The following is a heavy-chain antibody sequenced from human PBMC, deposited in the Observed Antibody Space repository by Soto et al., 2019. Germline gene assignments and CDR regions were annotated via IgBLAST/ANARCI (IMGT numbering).Heavy chain of an antibody. CDR3: ARGGPSRDGYNNDY. CDR1: GGSISSGGYP. V-gene: IGHV4-30-2*01. J-gene: IGHJ4*02. D-gene: IGHD5-12*01. CDR2: IYYSGST. Sequence: QLRLQESGSGLVKPSQTLSLTCAVSGGSISSGGYPWSWIRQPPGKGLEWIGYIYYSGSTFYNPSLKSRVTTAVDRSKNQFSLKLTSVTAADTAVYYCARGGPSRDGYNNDYWGQGTLVTVSS.